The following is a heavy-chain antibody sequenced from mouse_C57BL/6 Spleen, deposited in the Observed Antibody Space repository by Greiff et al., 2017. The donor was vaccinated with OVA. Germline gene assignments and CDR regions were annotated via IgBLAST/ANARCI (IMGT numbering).Heavy chain of an antibody. Sequence: QVQLQQPGAELVRPGSSVKLSCKASGYTFTSYWMHWVKQRPIQGLEWIGNIDPSDSETHYNQKFKDKATLTVDKSSSTAYMQLSILTSEDSAVDYCARCAGTFDYWGQGTTLTVSS. J-gene: IGHJ2*01. D-gene: IGHD4-1*01. CDR2: IDPSDSET. CDR1: GYTFTSYW. V-gene: IGHV1-52*01. CDR3: ARCAGTFDY.